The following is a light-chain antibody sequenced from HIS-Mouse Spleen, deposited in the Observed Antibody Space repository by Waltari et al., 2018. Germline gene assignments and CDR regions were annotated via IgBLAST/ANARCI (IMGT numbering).Light chain of an antibody. CDR1: ALPNKC. J-gene: IGLJ2*01. CDR3: YSTDSSGNHRV. CDR2: EDS. Sequence: SYELTQPPSVSVSPGHTARITCSGYALPNKCAYSYQQNAGQAPVLVIYEDSKRPSGIPERFSGSSSGTMATLTISGAQVEDEADYYCYSTDSSGNHRVFGGGTKLTVL. V-gene: IGLV3-10*01.